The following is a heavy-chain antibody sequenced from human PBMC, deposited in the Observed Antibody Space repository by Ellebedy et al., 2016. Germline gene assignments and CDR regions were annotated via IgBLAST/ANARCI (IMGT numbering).Heavy chain of an antibody. CDR2: FYYSENT. CDR3: ARATGNYYYYGMDV. V-gene: IGHV4-39*07. J-gene: IGHJ6*02. D-gene: IGHD1-1*01. Sequence: SETLSLTXTVSGVSISSPSYYWVWIRQPPGKGLEWIGSFYYSENTHYNPSLKSRVTISGDTSKNHFSLKLNSVTAADTAMYYCARATGNYYYYGMDVWGQGTTVTVSS. CDR1: GVSISSPSYY.